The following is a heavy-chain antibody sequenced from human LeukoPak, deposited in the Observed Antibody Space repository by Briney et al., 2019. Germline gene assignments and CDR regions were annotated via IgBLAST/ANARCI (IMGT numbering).Heavy chain of an antibody. V-gene: IGHV3-23*01. CDR1: GFTFSSYA. J-gene: IGHJ4*02. CDR2: ISGSGGST. Sequence: GGSLRLSCAASGFTFSSYAMSWVRQAPGKGLEWVSAISGSGGSTYYADSVKGRFTTSRDNSKNTLYLQMNSLRAEDTAVYYCAKRRSAAADYSLDYWGQGTLVTVSS. D-gene: IGHD2-2*01. CDR3: AKRRSAAADYSLDY.